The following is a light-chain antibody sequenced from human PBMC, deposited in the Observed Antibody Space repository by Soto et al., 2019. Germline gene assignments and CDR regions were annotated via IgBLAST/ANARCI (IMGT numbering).Light chain of an antibody. CDR1: SSDIGGYNY. J-gene: IGLJ3*02. Sequence: QSALTQPASVSGSPGQSITISCTGTSSDIGGYNYVSWYQQHPGKAPKLMIYEVSNRPSGVSNRFSGSKSGNTASLIISGLQAEDEADYYCQSYDSSLSGSGVFGGGTKLTVL. CDR3: QSYDSSLSGSGV. CDR2: EVS. V-gene: IGLV2-14*01.